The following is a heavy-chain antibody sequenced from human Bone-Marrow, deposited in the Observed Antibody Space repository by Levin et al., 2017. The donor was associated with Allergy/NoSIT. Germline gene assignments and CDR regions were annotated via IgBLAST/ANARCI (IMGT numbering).Heavy chain of an antibody. D-gene: IGHD1-14*01. Sequence: PSETLSLTCAVSGGSISSGGYSWSWIRQPPGKGLEWIGYIYHSGSTYYNPSLKSRVTISVDRSKNQFSLKLSSVTAADTAVYYCARDDSLTGLRHWGQGTLVTVSS. CDR3: ARDDSLTGLRH. V-gene: IGHV4-30-2*01. CDR1: GGSISSGGYS. CDR2: IYHSGST. J-gene: IGHJ1*01.